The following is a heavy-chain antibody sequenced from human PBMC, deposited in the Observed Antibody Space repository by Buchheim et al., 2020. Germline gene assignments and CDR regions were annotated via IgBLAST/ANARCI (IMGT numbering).Heavy chain of an antibody. CDR3: ARGDYGDHEGYYYGMDV. J-gene: IGHJ6*02. CDR1: GGSISSYY. CDR2: IYYSGST. V-gene: IGHV4-59*01. Sequence: QVQLQESGPGLVKPSETLSLTCTVPGGSISSYYWSWIWQPPGKGLEWIGYIYYSGSTHYNPPLNSRVTITVATSKNQFSLNLSSVTAADTAVYYCARGDYGDHEGYYYGMDVWGQGTT. D-gene: IGHD4-17*01.